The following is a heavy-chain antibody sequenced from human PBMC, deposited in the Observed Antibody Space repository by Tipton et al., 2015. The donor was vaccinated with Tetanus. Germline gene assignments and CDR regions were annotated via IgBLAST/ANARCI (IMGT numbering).Heavy chain of an antibody. V-gene: IGHV3-23*01. Sequence: SLRLSCAASGMTLSYFAMSWVRQAPGKGLEWVSGISGSGDRIFYADSVKGRFTISRDNAKNTLYLQMNSLRAEDTAVYYCVRDGGSYYTDYWGQGTLVTVSS. CDR2: ISGSGDRI. D-gene: IGHD1-26*01. J-gene: IGHJ4*02. CDR3: VRDGGSYYTDY. CDR1: GMTLSYFA.